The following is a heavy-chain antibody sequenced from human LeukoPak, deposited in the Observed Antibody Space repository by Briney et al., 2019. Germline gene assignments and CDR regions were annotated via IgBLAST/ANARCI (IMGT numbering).Heavy chain of an antibody. CDR2: INSDGSSA. CDR1: GFTFSSFW. Sequence: GSLRLSCAASGFTFSSFWMHWVRQAPGKGLVWVSRINSDGSSAGYADSVKGRFTISRDNAKNTLYLQMNSLGAEDTAVYYCASKLVVGATKSDYFDYWGQGTLVTVSS. V-gene: IGHV3-74*01. J-gene: IGHJ4*02. D-gene: IGHD1-26*01. CDR3: ASKLVVGATKSDYFDY.